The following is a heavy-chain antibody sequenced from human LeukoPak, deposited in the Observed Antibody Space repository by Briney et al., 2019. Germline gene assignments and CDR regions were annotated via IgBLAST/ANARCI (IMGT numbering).Heavy chain of an antibody. CDR2: IYYSGST. J-gene: IGHJ4*02. CDR3: AIGLRWPDY. D-gene: IGHD4-23*01. V-gene: IGHV4-59*01. CDR1: GGSISSYY. Sequence: TSSETLSLTCTVSGGSISSYYWSCIRQAPGKGLEWIGYIYYSGSTNYNPSLKSRVTISVDTSKNQFSLKLSSVTAADTAVYYCAIGLRWPDYWGQGPLVTVSS.